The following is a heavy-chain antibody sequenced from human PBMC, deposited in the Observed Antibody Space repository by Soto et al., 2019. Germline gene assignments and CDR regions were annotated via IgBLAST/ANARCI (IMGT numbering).Heavy chain of an antibody. Sequence: GSLRLSCAASGFTFSSYGMHCVRQAPGKGLEWVAFISYDGSNKYYADSVKGRFTISRDNSKNTLYLQMNSLRAEDTAVYYCAKVAGDYIDYWGQGTLVTVSS. CDR1: GFTFSSYG. D-gene: IGHD6-13*01. CDR2: ISYDGSNK. J-gene: IGHJ4*02. CDR3: AKVAGDYIDY. V-gene: IGHV3-30*18.